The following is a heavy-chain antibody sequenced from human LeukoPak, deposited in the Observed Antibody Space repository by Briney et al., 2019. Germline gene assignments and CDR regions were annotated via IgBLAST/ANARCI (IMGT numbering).Heavy chain of an antibody. CDR3: ASILAVVTPT. Sequence: GGSLTLSCAASGFTFSSSWMHWVRQVPGKGLVWVSLIKPDGSTTAYADSVKARFTISRDNAKNTLYLQMNSLRAEDTALYYCASILAVVTPTWGQGTLVTVSS. CDR1: GFTFSSSW. J-gene: IGHJ5*02. CDR2: IKPDGSTT. V-gene: IGHV3-74*01. D-gene: IGHD2-21*02.